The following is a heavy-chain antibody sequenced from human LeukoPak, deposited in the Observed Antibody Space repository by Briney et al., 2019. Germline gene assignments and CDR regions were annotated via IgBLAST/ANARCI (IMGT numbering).Heavy chain of an antibody. V-gene: IGHV3-23*01. CDR1: GFTFSSYA. CDR3: ARIRRLLWFGELGVDYFDY. J-gene: IGHJ4*02. D-gene: IGHD3-10*01. CDR2: ISGSGGST. Sequence: GGSLRLSCAASGFTFSSYAMSWVRQAPGKGLEGVSAISGSGGSTYYADSVKGRFTISRDNSKNTLYLQMNSLRAEDTAVYYCARIRRLLWFGELGVDYFDYWGQGTLVTVSS.